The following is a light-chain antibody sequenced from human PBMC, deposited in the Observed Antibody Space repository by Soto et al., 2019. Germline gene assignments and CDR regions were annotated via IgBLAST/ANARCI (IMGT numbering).Light chain of an antibody. J-gene: IGKJ1*01. Sequence: EIVMTQSPATLSVSPGERATLSCRASQSVSSNLAWYQQKPGQAPRLLIYGASTMATGIPARFSGSGSGTEFTLTIRSLQSEDFSVYYGQQYNNWPPWTFGQGTKVEIK. CDR3: QQYNNWPPWT. CDR2: GAS. V-gene: IGKV3-15*01. CDR1: QSVSSN.